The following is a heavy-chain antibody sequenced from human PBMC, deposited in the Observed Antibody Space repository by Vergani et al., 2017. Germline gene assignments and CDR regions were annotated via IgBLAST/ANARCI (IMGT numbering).Heavy chain of an antibody. CDR1: GFTFDDYA. CDR3: VKDIAASCNYWYFDL. Sequence: EVQLVESGGGLVQPGRSLRLSCAASGFTFDDYAMHWVRQAPGKGLEWVSGINWNSESIAYADSVKGRFTISRDNAKNSLYLQMKSLRAEDTALYYCVKDIAASCNYWYFDLWGRGTLVTVSS. D-gene: IGHD6-13*01. V-gene: IGHV3-9*01. J-gene: IGHJ2*01. CDR2: INWNSESI.